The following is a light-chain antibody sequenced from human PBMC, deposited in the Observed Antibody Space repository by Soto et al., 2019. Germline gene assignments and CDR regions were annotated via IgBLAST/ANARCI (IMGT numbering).Light chain of an antibody. V-gene: IGKV3-11*01. Sequence: QGERATLSCRASQSVSSYLAWYQQKPGQAPRLLIYDASNRATGIPARFSGSGSGTDFTLTISSLEPEDFAVYYCQQRSNWLLTFGQGTRLEIK. CDR3: QQRSNWLLT. CDR2: DAS. J-gene: IGKJ5*01. CDR1: QSVSSY.